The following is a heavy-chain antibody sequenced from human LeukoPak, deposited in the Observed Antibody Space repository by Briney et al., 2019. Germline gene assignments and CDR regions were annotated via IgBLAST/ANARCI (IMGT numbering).Heavy chain of an antibody. CDR1: VGSLRGYY. J-gene: IGHJ6*03. CDR3: AMAGRITIFGVVSSHDMDV. V-gene: IGHV4-34*01. CDR2: INHSGST. Sequence: SETLSLTRGVWVGSLRGYYGSWIRQPPGKGLEWRGEINHSGSTKYTPSLKSRVTISLDPSKKQFSLKLSSVTAADTGGYYCAMAGRITIFGVVSSHDMDVWGKGTTVTVSS. D-gene: IGHD3-3*01.